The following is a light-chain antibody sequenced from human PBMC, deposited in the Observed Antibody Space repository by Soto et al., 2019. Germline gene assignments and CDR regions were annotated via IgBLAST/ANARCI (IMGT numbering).Light chain of an antibody. Sequence: QSVLTQPASVSGSPGQSIAISCTGTGSDVGDYNYVSWYQQHPGKAPKLMIYDVTNRPSGVSNRFSGSKSGNTASLTISGPQPEDQADYQCTSHTTRSTLVFGTGTKVTVL. CDR3: TSHTTRSTLV. CDR1: GSDVGDYNY. CDR2: DVT. V-gene: IGLV2-14*01. J-gene: IGLJ1*01.